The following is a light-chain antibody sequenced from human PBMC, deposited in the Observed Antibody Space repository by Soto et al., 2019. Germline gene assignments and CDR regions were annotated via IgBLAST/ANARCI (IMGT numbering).Light chain of an antibody. Sequence: EIVLTPSPGTLSLSPGERATLSCRASQSVSSSYLAWYQQKPGQAPRLLIYGASSRATGIPDRFSGSGSGTAFTLTISRLEPEDFAVYYCQQYGSSPRTFGQGTKVEIK. CDR1: QSVSSSY. J-gene: IGKJ1*01. CDR3: QQYGSSPRT. V-gene: IGKV3-20*01. CDR2: GAS.